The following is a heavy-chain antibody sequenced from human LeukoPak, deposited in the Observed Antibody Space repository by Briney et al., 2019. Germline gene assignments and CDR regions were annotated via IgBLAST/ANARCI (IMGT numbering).Heavy chain of an antibody. CDR2: MPYSGST. J-gene: IGHJ4*02. D-gene: IGHD5-18*01. CDR3: ARSDTALVLDY. V-gene: IGHV4-39*01. Sequence: SQSLSLTCTVSGGSISSSSYYWGWIREPPGKGLEWIGSMPYSGSTYYNPSLKSRVTISVDTSKNQFSLKLSSVTAADTAVYYCARSDTALVLDYWGQGTLVTVSS. CDR1: GGSISSSSYY.